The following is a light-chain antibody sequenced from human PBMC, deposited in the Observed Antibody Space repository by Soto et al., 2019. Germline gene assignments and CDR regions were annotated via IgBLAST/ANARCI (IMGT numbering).Light chain of an antibody. CDR1: QTVSSY. Sequence: EIVLTQSPATLSLSPGERATLSCRASQTVSSYLAWYQQRPDQAPRLFIYDASKRATGIPARFSGGGSGTEFTLTISSLEPEDFAVYFCQQRSNWPPTFGQGTRVEIK. V-gene: IGKV3-11*01. CDR3: QQRSNWPPT. J-gene: IGKJ5*01. CDR2: DAS.